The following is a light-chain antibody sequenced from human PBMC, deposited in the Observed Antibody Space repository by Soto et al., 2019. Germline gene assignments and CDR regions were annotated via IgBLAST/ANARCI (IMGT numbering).Light chain of an antibody. CDR1: PSVSNY. CDR2: DAS. Sequence: EIVLTQSPATLSLSPGEKATLSCRASPSVSNYLAWYQQKPGQAPRLLIYDASIRATGIPARFSGTGSETDFSLTSAGREPEDFAVYYCQQRSNWPWTFGQGTKVEIK. V-gene: IGKV3-11*01. CDR3: QQRSNWPWT. J-gene: IGKJ1*01.